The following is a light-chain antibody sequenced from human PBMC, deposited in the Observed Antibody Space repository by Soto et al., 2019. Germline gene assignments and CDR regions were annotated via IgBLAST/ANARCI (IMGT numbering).Light chain of an antibody. CDR3: QQYSLYPWT. J-gene: IGKJ1*01. CDR2: QAS. Sequence: EMHVALGARTLSGSVGDRVTITCRASQSIITWLAWYQQKPGKAPNLLIYQASRLESGVPSRFSGGGSGTEFTLTISSLQPDDVATHFSQQYSLYPWTCGQGTKV. CDR1: QSIITW. V-gene: IGKV1-5*03.